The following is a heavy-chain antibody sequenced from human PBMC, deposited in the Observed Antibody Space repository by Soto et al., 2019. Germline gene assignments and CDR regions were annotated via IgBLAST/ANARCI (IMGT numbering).Heavy chain of an antibody. CDR2: IGSAGDT. CDR1: GCTLSGYD. CDR3: TRKTPTNGMAV. D-gene: IGHD2-15*01. J-gene: IGHJ6*02. Sequence: EVQLVESGGGLVQPGGSLRLSCAASGCTLSGYDIHWVRQATGKGLEWVSGIGSAGDTYYADSVKGRFTISRENAKNSFYLQMNSLRVGDTAVYYCTRKTPTNGMAVWGQGTTVTVSS. V-gene: IGHV3-13*01.